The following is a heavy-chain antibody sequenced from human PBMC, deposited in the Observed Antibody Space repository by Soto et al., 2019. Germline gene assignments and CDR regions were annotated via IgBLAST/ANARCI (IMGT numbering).Heavy chain of an antibody. V-gene: IGHV3-33*01. CDR2: IWYDGSNK. CDR3: AREGPDCSGGSCYGGRPYYYYYMDV. J-gene: IGHJ6*03. D-gene: IGHD2-15*01. CDR1: GVNFRSYG. Sequence: GGSQRLSSAASGVNFRSYGMHWVRQAPGKGLEWVAVIWYDGSNKYYADSVKGRFTISRDNSKNTLYLQMNSLRAEDTAVYYCAREGPDCSGGSCYGGRPYYYYYMDVWGKGTTVTVSS.